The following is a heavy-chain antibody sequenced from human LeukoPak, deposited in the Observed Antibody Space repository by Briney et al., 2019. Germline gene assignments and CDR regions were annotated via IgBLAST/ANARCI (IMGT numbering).Heavy chain of an antibody. CDR2: IEQDGSEK. V-gene: IGHV3-7*01. D-gene: IGHD6-19*01. CDR3: AREVGSSGWKNDY. CDR1: GFTFSSYW. J-gene: IGHJ4*02. Sequence: GGSLRLSCAASGFTFSSYWMSWVRQAPGKGLEWVANIEQDGSEKYYVDSVKGRFTISRDNAKNSLYLRMNSLRAEDTAVYYCAREVGSSGWKNDYWGQGTLVTVSS.